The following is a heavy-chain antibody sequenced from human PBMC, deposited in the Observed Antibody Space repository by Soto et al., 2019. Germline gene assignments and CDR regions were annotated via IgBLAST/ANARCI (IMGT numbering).Heavy chain of an antibody. CDR2: IYRDDDK. J-gene: IGHJ4*02. CDR3: ARSKYSISSFDY. Sequence: SGPTLVNPTQTLTLTCTFSGFSLSTDDVGVGWIRQPPGKALDWLAVIYRDDDKRYSPSLKSRLTITKDTSKNQVLLTMTNMDPVDTATYFCARSKYSISSFDYWGQGALVTVSS. CDR1: GFSLSTDDVG. V-gene: IGHV2-5*02. D-gene: IGHD6-6*01.